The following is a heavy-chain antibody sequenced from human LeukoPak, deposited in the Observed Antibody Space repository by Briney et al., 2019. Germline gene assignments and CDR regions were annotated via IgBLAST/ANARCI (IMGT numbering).Heavy chain of an antibody. D-gene: IGHD3-9*01. CDR1: GITFSDYY. V-gene: IGHV3-11*01. CDR3: ARAPLERRYFSRYYYYYMDV. J-gene: IGHJ6*03. CDR2: ISSRATTI. Sequence: GGPLRLPCTASGITFSDYYINWIRQAPGKGLEWLGYISSRATTIYYADSVKGRFTFPRANAKNSAHLQINSLRAEDTAVYYCARAPLERRYFSRYYYYYMDVWGKGTTVTISS.